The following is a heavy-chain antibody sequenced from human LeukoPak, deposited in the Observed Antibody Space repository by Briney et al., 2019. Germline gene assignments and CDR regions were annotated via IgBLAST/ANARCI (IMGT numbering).Heavy chain of an antibody. CDR3: ARAESYYSYSDY. V-gene: IGHV4-59*01. CDR1: SGSISSYY. CDR2: IYYSGST. Sequence: SETLSLTCTVSSGSISSYYWSWIRQPPGKGLEWIGYIYYSGSTNYNPSLKSRVTISVDTSKNQFSLKLNSVTAADTAMYYCARAESYYSYSDYWGPGTLVTVSS. D-gene: IGHD3-10*01. J-gene: IGHJ4*02.